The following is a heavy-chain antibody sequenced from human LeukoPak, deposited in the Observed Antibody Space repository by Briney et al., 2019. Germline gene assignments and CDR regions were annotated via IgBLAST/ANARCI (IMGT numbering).Heavy chain of an antibody. CDR1: GGSISSGDYY. V-gene: IGHV4-30-4*01. D-gene: IGHD3-22*01. CDR2: IYYSGTT. CDR3: ARISPMIVGGDVHY. Sequence: SETLSLTCTVSGGSISSGDYYWSWIRQPPGKGLEWIGHIYYSGTTYYNPSLKTRIIISEDTSKNQFSLNLISVTSADTAVYYCARISPMIVGGDVHYWGQGTLVTVSS. J-gene: IGHJ4*02.